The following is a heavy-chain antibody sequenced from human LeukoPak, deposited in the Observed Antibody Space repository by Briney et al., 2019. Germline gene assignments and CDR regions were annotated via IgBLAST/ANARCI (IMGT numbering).Heavy chain of an antibody. Sequence: PGGSLRLSCVASGFTFDDYAMHWVRQAPGKGLEWVSLISGDGGSTYYADSVKGRFTISRDNSKNSLYLQMNSLRTEDTALYYCAKDLGDYVWGSYRPPPGFFDYWGQGTLVTVSS. V-gene: IGHV3-43*02. J-gene: IGHJ4*02. CDR1: GFTFDDYA. D-gene: IGHD3-16*02. CDR2: ISGDGGST. CDR3: AKDLGDYVWGSYRPPPGFFDY.